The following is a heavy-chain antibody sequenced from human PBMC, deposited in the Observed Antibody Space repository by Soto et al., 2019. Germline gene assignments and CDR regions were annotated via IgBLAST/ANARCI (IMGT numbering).Heavy chain of an antibody. CDR2: ISSDGSTT. V-gene: IGHV3-74*01. CDR3: ARGYNNYGAVLLF. D-gene: IGHD4-4*01. CDR1: GCTVSSNW. Sequence: GGSLRLCCAASGCTVSSNWMHWVRQAPGKGLVWVSRISSDGSTTNYADSVKGRFTISRDNAKSTLYLQMNSLRAEDTAVYYCARGYNNYGAVLLFWGQGALVTVSS. J-gene: IGHJ4*02.